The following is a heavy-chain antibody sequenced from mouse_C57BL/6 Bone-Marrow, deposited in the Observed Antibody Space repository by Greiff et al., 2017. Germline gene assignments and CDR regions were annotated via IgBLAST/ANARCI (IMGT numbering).Heavy chain of an antibody. Sequence: QVQLKQPGAELVMPGDSVTLSCKASGYTFTSYWMHWVQQRPGQGLEWIGEIDPSDSYTNYKQKIKGKSTLTVDKSSSRAYMQLRSLTSEDSAVYYGAREVSSGYYAIDYWGQGTAGTVSS. V-gene: IGHV1-69*01. J-gene: IGHJ4*01. D-gene: IGHD3-2*02. CDR2: IDPSDSYT. CDR1: GYTFTSYW. CDR3: AREVSSGYYAIDY.